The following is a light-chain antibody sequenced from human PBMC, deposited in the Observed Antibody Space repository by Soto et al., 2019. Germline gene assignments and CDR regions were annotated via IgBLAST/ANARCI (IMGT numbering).Light chain of an antibody. CDR2: DGS. V-gene: IGKV3-11*01. J-gene: IGKJ2*01. Sequence: EIVLKQSPAPSSLSPGERATLSCRVSQSVSSYLAWYQQKPGQAPMLLIYDGSKRATGIPARFSGSGSGTDFTLTISSLEPQDFAVYYCQQRSKWPPGTFSQGTKREIK. CDR1: QSVSSY. CDR3: QQRSKWPPGT.